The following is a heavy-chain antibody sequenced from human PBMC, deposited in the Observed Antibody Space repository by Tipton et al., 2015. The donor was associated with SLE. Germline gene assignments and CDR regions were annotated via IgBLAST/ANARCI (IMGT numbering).Heavy chain of an antibody. CDR1: GGSVSSGSYY. Sequence: TLSLTCTVSGGSVSSGSYYWSWIRQPPGKGLEWIGYIYYSGSTNYNPSLKSRVTTSVDTSKNQFSLKLSSVTAADTAVYYCARDQARRWEPYYYYYGMDVWGQGTTVTVSS. CDR2: IYYSGST. CDR3: ARDQARRWEPYYYYYGMDV. D-gene: IGHD1-26*01. J-gene: IGHJ6*02. V-gene: IGHV4-61*01.